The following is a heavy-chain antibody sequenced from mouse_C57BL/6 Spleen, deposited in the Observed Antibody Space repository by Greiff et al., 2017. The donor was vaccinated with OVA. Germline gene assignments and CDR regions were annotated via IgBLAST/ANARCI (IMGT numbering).Heavy chain of an antibody. J-gene: IGHJ3*01. CDR2: IDPENGDT. D-gene: IGHD3-1*01. Sequence: EVQLQQSGAELVRPGASVKLSCTASGFNIKDDYMHWVKQRPEQGLEWSGWIDPENGDTEYASKFQGKATITADTSSNTAYLQLSSLTSEDTAVYYCTTGGSGWFAYWGQGTLVTVSA. CDR1: GFNIKDDY. CDR3: TTGGSGWFAY. V-gene: IGHV14-4*01.